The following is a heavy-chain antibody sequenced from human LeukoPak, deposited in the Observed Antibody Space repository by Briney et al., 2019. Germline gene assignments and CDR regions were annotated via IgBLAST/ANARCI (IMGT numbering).Heavy chain of an antibody. CDR2: SYYSGST. V-gene: IGHV4-59*01. Sequence: KPSETLSLTCTVSGDSISSYYWSWIRQPPGKGLEWIGCSYYSGSTNYNPSLKSRVTISVDTSKNQFSLKLSSVTAADTAVYYCASEVVGGGNFDYWGQGTLVTVSS. CDR1: GDSISSYY. CDR3: ASEVVGGGNFDY. D-gene: IGHD1-26*01. J-gene: IGHJ4*02.